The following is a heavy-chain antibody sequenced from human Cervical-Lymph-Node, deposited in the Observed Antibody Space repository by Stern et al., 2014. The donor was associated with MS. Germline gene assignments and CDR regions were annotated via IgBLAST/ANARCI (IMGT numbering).Heavy chain of an antibody. CDR2: IPARGSA. V-gene: IGHV4-61*02. CDR3: ASGYRIVDY. J-gene: IGHJ4*02. Sequence: VQLQESGPGLVKPSQTLSLTCTVSGGSLSSGSDYWSWIRQPVGQGLEWIGRIPARGSAFYTPSLKSRVTISTDTSMNQFSLELNSATAADTAIYYCASGYRIVDYWGQGILVTVSS. D-gene: IGHD5-18*01. CDR1: GGSLSSGSDY.